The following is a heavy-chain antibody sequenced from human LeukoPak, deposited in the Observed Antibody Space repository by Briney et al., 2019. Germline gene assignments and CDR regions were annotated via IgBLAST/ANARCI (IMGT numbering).Heavy chain of an antibody. D-gene: IGHD6-13*01. Sequence: GGSLRLSCAASGFPFRCFWMRWVRQAPGEGVEWVANKKEDGREKYYVDSVKGRFTISRDNAKSSLYLQMNNLRAEDTALYHCATAVAAGWFDPWGQGTLVTVSS. CDR2: KKEDGREK. CDR1: GFPFRCFW. V-gene: IGHV3-7*01. J-gene: IGHJ5*02. CDR3: ATAVAAGWFDP.